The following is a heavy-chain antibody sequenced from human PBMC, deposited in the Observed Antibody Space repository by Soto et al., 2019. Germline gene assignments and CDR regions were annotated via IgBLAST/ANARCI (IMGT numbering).Heavy chain of an antibody. V-gene: IGHV3-33*01. Sequence: PGGSLRLSCAASGFTFSSYGMHWVRQAPGKGLEWVAVIWYDGSNKYYADSVKGRFTISRDNSKNTLYLQMNSLRAEDTAVYYCARDPYRSRDLTFYYYYYGMDVWGQGTTVTVSS. CDR1: GFTFSSYG. D-gene: IGHD7-27*01. J-gene: IGHJ6*02. CDR3: ARDPYRSRDLTFYYYYYGMDV. CDR2: IWYDGSNK.